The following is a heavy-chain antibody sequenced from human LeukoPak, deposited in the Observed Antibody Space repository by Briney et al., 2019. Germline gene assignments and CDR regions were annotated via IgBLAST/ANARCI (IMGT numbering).Heavy chain of an antibody. D-gene: IGHD6-19*01. CDR2: IYSGGST. CDR3: ARGPDIAVAGTYYYGMDV. CDR1: GFTVSSNY. V-gene: IGHV3-53*01. J-gene: IGHJ6*02. Sequence: PGGSLRLSCAASGFTVSSNYMNWVRQAPGKGLEWVSVIYSGGSTYYADSVKGRFTISRDNSKNTLYLQMNSLRAEDTAVYYCARGPDIAVAGTYYYGMDVWGQGTTVTVSS.